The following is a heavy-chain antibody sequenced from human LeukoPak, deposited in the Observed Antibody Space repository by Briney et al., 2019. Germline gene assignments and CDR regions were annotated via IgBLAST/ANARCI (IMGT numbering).Heavy chain of an antibody. Sequence: ASVKVSCKASGYTFTGHYMHWVRQAPGQGLEWMGWINPESGGTNYAQKFQGRVTMTRGTSISTVYMDLTSLTSDDTAVYYCAKDKYSPNINNWFDPWGQGTLVTVSS. CDR1: GYTFTGHY. CDR3: AKDKYSPNINNWFDP. D-gene: IGHD5-18*01. V-gene: IGHV1-2*02. J-gene: IGHJ5*02. CDR2: INPESGGT.